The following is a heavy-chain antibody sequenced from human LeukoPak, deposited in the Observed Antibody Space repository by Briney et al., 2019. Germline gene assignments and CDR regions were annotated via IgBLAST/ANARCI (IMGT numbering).Heavy chain of an antibody. CDR3: ARDRVRRQLVRDYYYYGMDV. CDR2: ISSSSSYT. V-gene: IGHV3-11*05. CDR1: GFTFSDYY. D-gene: IGHD6-13*01. J-gene: IGHJ6*02. Sequence: GGSLRLSCAASGFTFSDYYMSWIRQAPGKGLERVSYISSSSSYTNYADSVKGRFTISRDNAKNSLYLQMNSLRAEDTAVYYCARDRVRRQLVRDYYYYGMDVWGQGTTVTVSS.